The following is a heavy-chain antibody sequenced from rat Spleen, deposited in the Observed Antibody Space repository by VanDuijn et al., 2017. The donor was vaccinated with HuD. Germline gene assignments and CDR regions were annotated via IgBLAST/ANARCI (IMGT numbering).Heavy chain of an antibody. J-gene: IGHJ2*01. CDR3: ARGPSYGSDLDYFDY. V-gene: IGHV5-22*01. CDR1: GFTFSDYY. CDR2: ISYEGSGT. D-gene: IGHD1-7*01. Sequence: EVQLVESGGGLVQPGRSMKLSCVASGFTFSDYYMAWVRQAPKKGLEWVASISYEGSGTYYGDSVKGRFTISRDNAQNTLYLQMSKLGSEDTAIYYCARGPSYGSDLDYFDYWGQGVMVTVSS.